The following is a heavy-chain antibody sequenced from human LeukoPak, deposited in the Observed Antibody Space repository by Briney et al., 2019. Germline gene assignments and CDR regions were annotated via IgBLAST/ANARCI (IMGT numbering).Heavy chain of an antibody. CDR1: GGSFSGYY. J-gene: IGHJ4*02. V-gene: IGHV4-34*01. Sequence: SETLSLTCAVYGGSFSGYYWSWIRQPPGKGLEWIGEINHSGSTNYNPSLKSRVTISVDASKNQFSLKLSSVTAADTAVYYCARGLGYCSGGSCYAVDYWGQGTLVTVSS. D-gene: IGHD2-15*01. CDR3: ARGLGYCSGGSCYAVDY. CDR2: INHSGST.